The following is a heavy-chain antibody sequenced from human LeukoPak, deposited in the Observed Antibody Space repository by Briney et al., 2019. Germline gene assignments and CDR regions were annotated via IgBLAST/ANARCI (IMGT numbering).Heavy chain of an antibody. D-gene: IGHD2-2*01. V-gene: IGHV4-34*01. CDR3: ARRAGIDCSSTSCYYYYGMDV. CDR2: INHSGST. CDR1: GGSFSGYY. Sequence: PSETLSLTCAVYGGSFSGYYWSWIRQPPGKGLEWIGEINHSGSTNYNPSLKSRVTTSVDTSKNQFSLKLSSVTAADTAVYYCARRAGIDCSSTSCYYYYGMDVWGQGTTVTVSS. J-gene: IGHJ6*02.